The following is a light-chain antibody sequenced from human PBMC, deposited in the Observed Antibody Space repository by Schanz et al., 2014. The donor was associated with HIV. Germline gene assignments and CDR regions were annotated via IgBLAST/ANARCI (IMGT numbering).Light chain of an antibody. V-gene: IGLV1-40*01. CDR2: GDK. J-gene: IGLJ1*01. CDR1: SSNIGAGYE. CDR3: AAWDDSLGGFYV. Sequence: QSVLTQPPSVSGAPGQRVTISCTGSSSNIGAGYEVHWYKQLPETAPKLLIFGDKNRPSGVPDRYSGSKSDTSASLAITGLRSEDEAEYYCAAWDDSLGGFYVFGTGTKLTVL.